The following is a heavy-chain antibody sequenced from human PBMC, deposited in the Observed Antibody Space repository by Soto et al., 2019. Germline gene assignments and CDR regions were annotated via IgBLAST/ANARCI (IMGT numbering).Heavy chain of an antibody. V-gene: IGHV4-4*07. Sequence: QVQLQESGPGLVKPSETLSLTCTVSGGSISSYYWNWFRQPAGKRLEWIGRIFASGYINSNPSLKSRVTMSVDTSKKQFSLKLSSVTAADTAVYYCARQTGSLGYFDYWGQGTLVTVSS. J-gene: IGHJ4*02. D-gene: IGHD3-9*01. CDR2: IFASGYI. CDR1: GGSISSYY. CDR3: ARQTGSLGYFDY.